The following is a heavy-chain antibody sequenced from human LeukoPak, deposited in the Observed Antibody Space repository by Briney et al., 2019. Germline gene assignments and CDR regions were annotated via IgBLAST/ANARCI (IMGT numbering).Heavy chain of an antibody. CDR3: ARGYGDYYYYYYMDV. V-gene: IGHV1-8*01. CDR1: GYTFTSYD. J-gene: IGHJ6*03. CDR2: MNPNSGNT. Sequence: ASVKVSCKASGYTFTSYDINWVRQATGQGLEWMGWMNPNSGNTGYAQKFQGRVTMTRNTSISTAYMELSGLRSDDTAVYYCARGYGDYYYYYYMDVWGKGTTVTVSS. D-gene: IGHD4-17*01.